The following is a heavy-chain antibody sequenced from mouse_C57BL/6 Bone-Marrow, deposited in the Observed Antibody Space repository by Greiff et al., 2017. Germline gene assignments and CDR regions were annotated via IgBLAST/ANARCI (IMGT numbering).Heavy chain of an antibody. V-gene: IGHV14-3*01. D-gene: IGHD2-4*01. CDR1: GFNIKNTY. J-gene: IGHJ3*01. CDR2: IDPANGNT. CDR3: GHDYETAWFAY. Sequence: VQLQQSVAELVRPGASVTLSCTASGFNIKNTYMHWVKQRPEQGLEWIGRIDPANGNTKYAPNFQGKAPLTADTSSNTAYLQLSSLTSEDTAIYYCGHDYETAWFAYWGQGTLVTVSA.